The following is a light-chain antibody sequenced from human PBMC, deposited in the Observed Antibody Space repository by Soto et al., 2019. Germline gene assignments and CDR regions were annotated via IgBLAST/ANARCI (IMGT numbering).Light chain of an antibody. CDR1: QGIDTY. V-gene: IGKV3-11*01. Sequence: EIVLTQSPATLSLSLGERATLSCSASQGIDTYLVWYQHKPGQPPRLLIYDTSKRATGIPDRFSGSGSGTDFTLTISSLAPEDFALYYCQQRSSWPRAFGGGTKVEIK. CDR3: QQRSSWPRA. CDR2: DTS. J-gene: IGKJ4*01.